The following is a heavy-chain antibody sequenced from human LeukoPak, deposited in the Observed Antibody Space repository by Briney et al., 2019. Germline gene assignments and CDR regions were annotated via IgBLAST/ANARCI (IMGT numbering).Heavy chain of an antibody. CDR3: ARATASNWFDP. D-gene: IGHD2-21*01. Sequence: GGSLRLSCAASGFTFSSYWVSWVRQAPGKGLEWVANIKEDGSEKRYVDSVKGRFTISRDNAKNSLSLQMNSLRAEDTAVYYRARATASNWFDPWGQGTLVTVSS. J-gene: IGHJ5*02. CDR1: GFTFSSYW. V-gene: IGHV3-7*01. CDR2: IKEDGSEK.